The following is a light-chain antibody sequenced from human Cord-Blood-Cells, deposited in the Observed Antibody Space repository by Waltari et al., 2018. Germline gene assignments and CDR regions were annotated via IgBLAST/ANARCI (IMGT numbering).Light chain of an antibody. V-gene: IGKV3-11*01. CDR1: QIVSSY. J-gene: IGKJ1*01. Sequence: EIVLTKSPAPLSLSPGERATRSCRASQIVSSYLAWYQQKPGQAPRLLIYDASNRATGIPARFSGSGSGTDFTLTISSLEPEDFAVYYCQQRSNWPWTFGQGTKVEIK. CDR3: QQRSNWPWT. CDR2: DAS.